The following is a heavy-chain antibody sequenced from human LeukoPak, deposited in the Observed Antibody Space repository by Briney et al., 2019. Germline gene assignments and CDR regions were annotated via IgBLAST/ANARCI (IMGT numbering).Heavy chain of an antibody. Sequence: SGTLSLTCTVSVDSLRTYYWSWIRGPPGKGLEGIGYIYYSGTNKYNPSLKSRRTITVDTSKKQLPLKLYSMTAADTAVYYCARHSRAYSSTTGTYEYWGQGALVTASS. CDR2: IYYSGTN. V-gene: IGHV4-59*08. CDR1: VDSLRTYY. D-gene: IGHD2-2*01. J-gene: IGHJ4*02. CDR3: ARHSRAYSSTTGTYEY.